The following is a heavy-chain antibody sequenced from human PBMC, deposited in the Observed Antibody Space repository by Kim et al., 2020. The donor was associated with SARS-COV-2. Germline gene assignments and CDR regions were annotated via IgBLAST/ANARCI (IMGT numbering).Heavy chain of an antibody. V-gene: IGHV4-39*01. CDR3: ARHGGFKFDP. CDR2: T. Sequence: TSDHPSLKSRVTISVDTSKNQFSLKLSSVTAADTAVYYCARHGGFKFDPWGQGTLVTVSS. D-gene: IGHD3-3*01. J-gene: IGHJ5*02.